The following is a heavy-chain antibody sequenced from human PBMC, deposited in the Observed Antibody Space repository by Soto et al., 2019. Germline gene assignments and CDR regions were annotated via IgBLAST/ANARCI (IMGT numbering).Heavy chain of an antibody. V-gene: IGHV3-23*01. CDR3: AKVMVKNWFDP. CDR2: ISAGGVST. Sequence: GGSLRLSCAAPGFTFGFNALSWVRQAPVKGLEWVSSISAGGVSTNYADSVRGRFTISRDNSKNTLYLQMSSLRAEDTAVYYCAKVMVKNWFDPWGQGTLVTVSS. J-gene: IGHJ5*02. CDR1: GFTFGFNA. D-gene: IGHD5-18*01.